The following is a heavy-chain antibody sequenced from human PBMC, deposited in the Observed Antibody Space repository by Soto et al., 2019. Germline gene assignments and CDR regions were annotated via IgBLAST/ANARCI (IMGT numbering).Heavy chain of an antibody. Sequence: EVQLLESGGGLVQPGGSLSLSFPPPGSTFRTKALTWSGQPQGKGLDWVSAIIGSGGSTYNADSVKGRFTISRDNSKNTLYLQMNSLRAEDTAVYYCAKGSWVRDPTIYYYYYGMDVWGQGTTVTVSS. CDR3: AKGSWVRDPTIYYYYYGMDV. V-gene: IGHV3-23*01. CDR1: GSTFRTKA. CDR2: IIGSGGST. J-gene: IGHJ6*02. D-gene: IGHD3-10*01.